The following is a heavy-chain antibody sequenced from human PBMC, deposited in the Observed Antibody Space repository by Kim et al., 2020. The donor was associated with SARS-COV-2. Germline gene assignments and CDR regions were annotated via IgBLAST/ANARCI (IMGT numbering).Heavy chain of an antibody. CDR2: ISGSGGST. V-gene: IGHV3-23*01. CDR1: GFTFSSYA. J-gene: IGHJ4*02. CDR3: AKRATRRFLEWLARPDY. D-gene: IGHD3-3*01. Sequence: GGSLRLSCAASGFTFSSYAMSWVRQAPGKGLEWVSAISGSGGSTYYADSVKGRFTISRDNSKNTLYLQMNSLRAEDTAVYYCAKRATRRFLEWLARPDYWGQGTRVTVSS.